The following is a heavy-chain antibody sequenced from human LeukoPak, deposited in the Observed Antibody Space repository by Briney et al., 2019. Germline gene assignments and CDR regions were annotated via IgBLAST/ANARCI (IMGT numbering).Heavy chain of an antibody. D-gene: IGHD3-22*01. CDR3: ARARGYYDSSGYRWYYFDY. V-gene: IGHV4-34*01. CDR2: ITRTGRI. J-gene: IGHJ4*02. Sequence: SETLSLTCAVYGGSFSGYYWSWIRQPPEKGLDWIGEITRTGRINYNPSLKSRVTISVDTSKNQFSLKLSSVTAADTAVYYCARARGYYDSSGYRWYYFDYWGQGTLVTVSS. CDR1: GGSFSGYY.